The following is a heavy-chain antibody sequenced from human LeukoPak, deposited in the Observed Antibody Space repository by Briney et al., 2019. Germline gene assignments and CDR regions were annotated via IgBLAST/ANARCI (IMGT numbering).Heavy chain of an antibody. Sequence: ASVKVSCKASGYTFSNYGITWVRQAPGQGLEWMGWISAYSGKTNSAQKLQGRVTFTTDTSTSTAYTELRSLRFDDTAVYYCVRLTAYSGYVLMGFEYWGQGTLVTVSS. V-gene: IGHV1-18*01. CDR2: ISAYSGKT. CDR1: GYTFSNYG. CDR3: VRLTAYSGYVLMGFEY. D-gene: IGHD5-12*01. J-gene: IGHJ4*02.